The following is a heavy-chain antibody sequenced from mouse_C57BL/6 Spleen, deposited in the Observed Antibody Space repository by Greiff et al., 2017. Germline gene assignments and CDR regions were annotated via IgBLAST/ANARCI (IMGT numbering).Heavy chain of an antibody. CDR2: IYPGDGDT. CDR1: GYAFSSSW. Sequence: QVQLKESGPELVKPGASVKLSCKASGYAFSSSWMNWVKQRPGKGLEWIGRIYPGDGDTNYNGKFKGKATLTADKSYSTANMQLSSLTCEDSAVYVVERSKDGGGRIDYWGQGTTLTVSS. CDR3: ERSKDGGGRIDY. V-gene: IGHV1-82*01. J-gene: IGHJ2*01.